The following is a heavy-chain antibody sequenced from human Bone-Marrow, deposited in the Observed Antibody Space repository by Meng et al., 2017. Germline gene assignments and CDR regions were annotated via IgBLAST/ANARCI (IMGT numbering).Heavy chain of an antibody. V-gene: IGHV3-23*01. Sequence: SVGGSVQPGVTMILTWGASGFPSPDAGLTWVRQAPGKGVECVSLISDSGGNTYYADSMKGRFTISRDDSKNTLFLQMNSLRAEDTALYYCAKDIQCSSWGQGTLVTVSS. D-gene: IGHD6-13*01. CDR2: ISDSGGNT. CDR1: GFPSPDAG. CDR3: AKDIQCSS. J-gene: IGHJ4*02.